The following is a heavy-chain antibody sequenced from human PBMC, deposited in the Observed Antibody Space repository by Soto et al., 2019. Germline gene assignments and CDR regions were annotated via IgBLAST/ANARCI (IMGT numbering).Heavy chain of an antibody. V-gene: IGHV3-21*01. J-gene: IGHJ4*02. Sequence: GGSLRLSCVASGFTFSSYSMNWVRQAPGKGLEWVSSISSSSSYIYYADSVKGRFTISRDNAKNSLYLQMNSLRAEDTAVYYCARDTKEITWIHSYDYWGQGTLVTVSS. CDR1: GFTFSSYS. D-gene: IGHD5-18*01. CDR3: ARDTKEITWIHSYDY. CDR2: ISSSSSYI.